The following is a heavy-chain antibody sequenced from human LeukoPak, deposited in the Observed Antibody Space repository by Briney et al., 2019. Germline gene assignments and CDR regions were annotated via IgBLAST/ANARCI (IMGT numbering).Heavy chain of an antibody. CDR3: ARTSLYATNHDAFDI. CDR2: MNPNNDNT. D-gene: IGHD2-8*01. V-gene: IGHV1-8*01. CDR1: GYTFTNYE. Sequence: GASVKVSCETSGYTFTNYEINWVGQASGQGLEWMGWMNPNNDNTAYAQKFQGRVTMTRDSSISTAYMELSSLTSEDTAVYYCARTSLYATNHDAFDIWGQGTMVTVSS. J-gene: IGHJ3*02.